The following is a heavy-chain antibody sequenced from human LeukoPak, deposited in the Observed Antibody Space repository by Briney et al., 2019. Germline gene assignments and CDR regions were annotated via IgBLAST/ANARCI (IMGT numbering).Heavy chain of an antibody. Sequence: KPSETLSLTCTVSGGSISSYYWSWIRQPPGKGLEWIGYIYYSGSTNYNPSLKSRVTISVDTSKNQFSLKLSSVTAAHTAVHYCARDHSSESGSRAEGAYYYYYGMDVWGQGTTVTVSS. CDR3: ARDHSSESGSRAEGAYYYYYGMDV. J-gene: IGHJ6*02. V-gene: IGHV4-59*01. CDR1: GGSISSYY. D-gene: IGHD6-6*01. CDR2: IYYSGST.